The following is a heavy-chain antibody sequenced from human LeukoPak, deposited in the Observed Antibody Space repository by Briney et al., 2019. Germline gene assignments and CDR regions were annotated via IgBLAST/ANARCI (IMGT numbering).Heavy chain of an antibody. CDR3: ARDFLLEWLYFDY. CDR1: GFTFSSYS. CDR2: ISSGSSYI. J-gene: IGHJ4*02. D-gene: IGHD3-3*01. V-gene: IGHV3-21*01. Sequence: GGSLRLSCAASGFTFSSYSMNWVRQAPGKGLEWVSSISSGSSYIYYADSVKGRFTISRDNAKNSLYLQMNSLRAEDTAVYYCARDFLLEWLYFDYWGQGTLVTVSS.